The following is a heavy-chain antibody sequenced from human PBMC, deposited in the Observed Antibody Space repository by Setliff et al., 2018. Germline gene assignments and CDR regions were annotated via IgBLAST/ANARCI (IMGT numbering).Heavy chain of an antibody. J-gene: IGHJ5*02. CDR3: ARDYQGGWFDP. Sequence: SETLSLTCAVSGHSIDSDSYWGWIRQSPGKGLEWIGSLYRTANTYYNPSFKSRVTISRDTSTNQFSLKLGSVTAADTAVYYCARDYQGGWFDPWGPGTLVTVS. D-gene: IGHD3-16*01. CDR1: GHSIDSDSY. V-gene: IGHV4-38-2*02. CDR2: LYRTANT.